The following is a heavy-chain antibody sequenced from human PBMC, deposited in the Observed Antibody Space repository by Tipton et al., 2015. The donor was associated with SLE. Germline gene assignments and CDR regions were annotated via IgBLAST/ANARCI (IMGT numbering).Heavy chain of an antibody. CDR2: IYHTGST. J-gene: IGHJ4*02. CDR1: GFSISTGYY. CDR3: ARDTLGGLDY. D-gene: IGHD7-27*01. Sequence: TLSLTCTVSGFSISTGYYWGWIRRPPGKGLEWIGNIYHTGSTYYNPSLKSRVTISLDTSKNQFSLNLSSVTAADTAVYYCARDTLGGLDYWGQGTLVTVSS. V-gene: IGHV4-38-2*02.